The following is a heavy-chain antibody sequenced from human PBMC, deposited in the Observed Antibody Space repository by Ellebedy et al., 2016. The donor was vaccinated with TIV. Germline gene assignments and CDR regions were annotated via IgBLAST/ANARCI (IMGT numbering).Heavy chain of an antibody. V-gene: IGHV3-23*01. J-gene: IGHJ4*02. CDR3: VKDAAPYFGPFDC. D-gene: IGHD3-10*01. CDR1: GFTFSDYA. Sequence: ESLKISCAVSGFTFSDYAMSWVRRAQGKGLEWVPGISDSGFSTYYADSVKGRFTISRDDSKNTVHLQLKNVTVEDTATYYCVKDAAPYFGPFDCWGQGVLVTVSS. CDR2: ISDSGFST.